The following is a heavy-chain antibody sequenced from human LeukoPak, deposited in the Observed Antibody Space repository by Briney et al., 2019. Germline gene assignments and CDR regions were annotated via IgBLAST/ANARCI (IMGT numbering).Heavy chain of an antibody. Sequence: ETLSLTCTVSGGSLSSYYWSWIRQPPGKGLEWVANIKQDGSEKYYVDTVKGRFTISRDNAKNSLYLQMNSLRAEDTAVYHCASYDSSGYYYFDYWGQGTLVTVSS. V-gene: IGHV3-7*01. CDR3: ASYDSSGYYYFDY. CDR2: IKQDGSEK. D-gene: IGHD3-22*01. CDR1: GGSLSSYY. J-gene: IGHJ4*02.